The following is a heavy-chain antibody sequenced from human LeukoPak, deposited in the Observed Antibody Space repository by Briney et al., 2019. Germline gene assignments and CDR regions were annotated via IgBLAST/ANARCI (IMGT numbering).Heavy chain of an antibody. CDR3: AKDGVVVVITTRIYYFDY. CDR2: ISGSGGST. V-gene: IGHV3-23*01. Sequence: ETLSLTCTVSGGSISSYYWSWVRQAPGKGLEWVSAISGSGGSTYYADSVKGRFTISRDNSKNTLYLQMNSLGAEDTAVYYCAKDGVVVVITTRIYYFDYWGQGTLVTVSS. CDR1: GGSISSYY. J-gene: IGHJ4*02. D-gene: IGHD3-22*01.